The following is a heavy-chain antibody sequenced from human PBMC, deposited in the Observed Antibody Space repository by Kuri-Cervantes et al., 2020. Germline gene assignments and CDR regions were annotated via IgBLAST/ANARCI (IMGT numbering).Heavy chain of an antibody. CDR2: VNSDGKNT. D-gene: IGHD2-2*01. CDR1: GFTFSNYW. Sequence: GESLKISCAASGFTFSNYWMHWVRQAPGKGLVWVSRVNSDGKNTGYADSVKGRFTISRDNAKNTLYLQMNSLRSEDTAVYYCARGPRYCSSTSCRGNWFDPWGQGTLVTVSS. J-gene: IGHJ5*02. V-gene: IGHV3-74*01. CDR3: ARGPRYCSSTSCRGNWFDP.